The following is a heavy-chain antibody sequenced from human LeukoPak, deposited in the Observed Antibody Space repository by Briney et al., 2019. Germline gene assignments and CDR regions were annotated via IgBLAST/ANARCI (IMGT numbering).Heavy chain of an antibody. V-gene: IGHV3-33*01. CDR3: ARDPVRYSGYSYYYYGMDV. CDR2: IGYDGSNK. J-gene: IGHJ6*02. Sequence: PGKSLTLSCAASGFTFSGYDMHWVRQAPGKGLEWVAVIGYDGSNKYYGDSVKGRCTISRDNSKNTLYLQMNSLRTEDTAVYYCARDPVRYSGYSYYYYGMDVWGQGTTVTVSS. D-gene: IGHD5-12*01. CDR1: GFTFSGYD.